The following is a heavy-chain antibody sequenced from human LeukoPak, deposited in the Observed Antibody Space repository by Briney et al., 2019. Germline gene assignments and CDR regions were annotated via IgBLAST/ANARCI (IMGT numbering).Heavy chain of an antibody. J-gene: IGHJ4*02. D-gene: IGHD5/OR15-5a*01. V-gene: IGHV3-11*01. Sequence: GGSLRLSCAASGITFCDYYVSWIRKAPEKGLKRASYISSSGSTIYYADSVKGQFTISRDNAKNSLYLQMNSLRAEDTAVYYCAREQTQGLYAYFDYWGQGTLVTVSS. CDR1: GITFCDYY. CDR3: AREQTQGLYAYFDY. CDR2: ISSSGSTI.